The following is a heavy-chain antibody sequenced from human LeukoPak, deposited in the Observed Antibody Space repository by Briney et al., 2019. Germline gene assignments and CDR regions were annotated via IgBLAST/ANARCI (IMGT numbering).Heavy chain of an antibody. Sequence: GGSLRLSCAACGFTFSSYGMHWVRQAPGKGLEWVAFIRYDGSNKYYVDSVKGRFTISRDNSKSTLYLQMNSLRAEDTAVYYCAKDRTLYSSGWYAGYWGQGTLVTVSS. CDR3: AKDRTLYSSGWYAGY. V-gene: IGHV3-30*02. CDR1: GFTFSSYG. D-gene: IGHD6-19*01. J-gene: IGHJ4*02. CDR2: IRYDGSNK.